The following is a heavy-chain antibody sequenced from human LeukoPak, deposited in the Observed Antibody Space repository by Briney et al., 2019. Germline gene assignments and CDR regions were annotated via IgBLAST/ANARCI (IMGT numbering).Heavy chain of an antibody. CDR1: GLTFSHAW. J-gene: IGHJ4*02. CDR3: TQHYYDSSGYYYPGY. D-gene: IGHD3-22*01. V-gene: IGHV3-73*01. Sequence: PGGSLRLSCAASGLTFSHAWMSWVRQSPGKGLEWVGRIRSKANSYATAYAASVKGRFTISRDDSKNTAYLQMNSLKTEDTAVYYCTQHYYDSSGYYYPGYWGQGTLVTVSS. CDR2: IRSKANSYAT.